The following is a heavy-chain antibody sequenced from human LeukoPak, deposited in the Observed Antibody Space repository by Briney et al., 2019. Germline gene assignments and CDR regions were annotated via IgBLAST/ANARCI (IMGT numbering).Heavy chain of an antibody. V-gene: IGHV4-4*07. CDR1: GGSTSSYY. Sequence: SSETLSLTCTVSGGSTSSYYWSWIRQPAGKGLEWIGRIYTSGSTNYNPSLKSRVTMSVDTSKNQFSLKLSSVTAADTAVYYCARDQEDYGDYYFDYWGQGTLVTVSS. CDR2: IYTSGST. J-gene: IGHJ4*02. CDR3: ARDQEDYGDYYFDY. D-gene: IGHD4-17*01.